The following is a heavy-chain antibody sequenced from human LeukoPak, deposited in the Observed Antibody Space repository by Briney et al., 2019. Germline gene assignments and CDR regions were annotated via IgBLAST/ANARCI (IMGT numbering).Heavy chain of an antibody. CDR1: GGSISSGGYS. V-gene: IGHV4-30-2*01. D-gene: IGHD6-13*01. Sequence: SETLSLTCAVSGGSISSGGYSWSWIRQPPGKGLEWIGYIYHSGSTYYNPSLKSRVTISVDRSKNQFSLKLSSVTAADTAVYYCATRFGSSWFDPWGQGTLVTVSS. CDR2: IYHSGST. CDR3: ATRFGSSWFDP. J-gene: IGHJ5*02.